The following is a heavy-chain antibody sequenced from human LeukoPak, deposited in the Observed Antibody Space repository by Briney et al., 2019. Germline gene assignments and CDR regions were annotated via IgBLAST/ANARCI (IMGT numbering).Heavy chain of an antibody. D-gene: IGHD3-16*01. CDR3: ARLFSRVGGYWHFDL. Sequence: SETLSLTCTVSGGSISSYYWSWIRRPAGKGLEWIGRIYTSGSTNYNPSLKSRVTMSVDTSKNQFSLKLSSVTAADTAVYYCARLFSRVGGYWHFDLWGRGTLVTVSS. J-gene: IGHJ2*01. CDR2: IYTSGST. V-gene: IGHV4-4*07. CDR1: GGSISSYY.